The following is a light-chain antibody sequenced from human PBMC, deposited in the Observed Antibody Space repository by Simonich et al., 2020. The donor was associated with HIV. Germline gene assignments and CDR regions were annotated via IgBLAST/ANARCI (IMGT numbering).Light chain of an antibody. CDR3: QQYYSTPYT. CDR2: WAS. Sequence: DIVMTQSPDSLAVSLGERATINCKSSRSVLYSSNNKNYLAWYQQEPGQPPKLLIYWASTRESGVPDRFSGSGSGTDFTLTISSLQAEDVAVYYCQQYYSTPYTFGQGTKLEIK. V-gene: IGKV4-1*01. J-gene: IGKJ2*01. CDR1: RSVLYSSNNKNY.